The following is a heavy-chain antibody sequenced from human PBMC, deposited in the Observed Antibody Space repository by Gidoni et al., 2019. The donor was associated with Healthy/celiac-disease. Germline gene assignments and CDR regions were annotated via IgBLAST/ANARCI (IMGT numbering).Heavy chain of an antibody. CDR3: AKDLSTGGVGGTHPTYYFDY. CDR1: AFTFSSHA. D-gene: IGHD3-16*01. CDR2: MSGSGGST. Sequence: EVQLLESGGGLVQPGGSLRPSCAASAFTFSSHAMSWVRLAPGKGLEGVSAMSGSGGSTYDADALKGRFTISRENPKNTLYRQMNSLRAEDTAVYYCAKDLSTGGVGGTHPTYYFDYWGQGTLVTVSS. J-gene: IGHJ4*02. V-gene: IGHV3-23*01.